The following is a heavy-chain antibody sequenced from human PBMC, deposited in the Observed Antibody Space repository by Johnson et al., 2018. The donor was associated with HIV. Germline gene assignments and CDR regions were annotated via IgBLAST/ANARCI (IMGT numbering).Heavy chain of an antibody. D-gene: IGHD3-10*01. CDR2: ISYHGSNK. V-gene: IGHV3-30*04. J-gene: IGHJ3*02. Sequence: VQLVESGGGVVQPGRSLRLSCAASGFTFSSYAMHWVRQAPGKGLDWVTVISYHGSNKYYADSVKGRFTISRDNAKNSLYLQMNSLRAEDTAVYYCARDASRGYGSELDAFDIWGQGTMVTVSS. CDR3: ARDASRGYGSELDAFDI. CDR1: GFTFSSYA.